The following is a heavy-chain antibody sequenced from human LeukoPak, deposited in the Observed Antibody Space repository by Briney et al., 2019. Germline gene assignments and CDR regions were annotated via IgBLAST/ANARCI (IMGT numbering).Heavy chain of an antibody. Sequence: SETLSLTCAVYGGSFSGYYWSWIRQPPGKGLEWIGEINHSGSTNYNPSLKSRVTISVDTSKNQFSLKLSSVTAADTAVYYCARYSRGPNFDYWGQGTLVTVSS. V-gene: IGHV4-34*01. CDR2: INHSGST. CDR3: ARYSRGPNFDY. D-gene: IGHD2-21*01. CDR1: GGSFSGYY. J-gene: IGHJ4*02.